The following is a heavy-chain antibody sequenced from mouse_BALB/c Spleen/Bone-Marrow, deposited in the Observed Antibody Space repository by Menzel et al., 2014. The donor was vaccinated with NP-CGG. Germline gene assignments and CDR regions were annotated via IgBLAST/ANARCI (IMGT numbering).Heavy chain of an antibody. CDR1: GYSFTGYY. J-gene: IGHJ3*01. CDR2: ISCYNGAT. CDR3: AKGGNYGFAY. D-gene: IGHD2-1*01. Sequence: LVKTGASVKISCKASGYSFTGYYMHWVKPGHGKSLEWIGYISCYNGATSYNQKFKGKATFTVDTSSSTAYMQFNSLTPEDSAVYYCAKGGNYGFAYWGQGTLVTVSA. V-gene: IGHV1S34*01.